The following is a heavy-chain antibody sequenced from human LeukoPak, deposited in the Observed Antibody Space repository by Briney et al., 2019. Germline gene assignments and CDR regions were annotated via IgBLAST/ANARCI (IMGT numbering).Heavy chain of an antibody. V-gene: IGHV4-39*01. CDR2: IYYSGST. Sequence: PSETPSLTCTVSGGSISSSSYYWGWIRQPPGKGLEWIGSIYYSGSTYYNPSLKSRVTISVDTSKNQFSLKLSSVTAADTAVYYCARHQYCSGGSCYANYYYYGMDVWGQGTTITVSS. CDR1: GGSISSSSYY. CDR3: ARHQYCSGGSCYANYYYYGMDV. D-gene: IGHD2-15*01. J-gene: IGHJ6*02.